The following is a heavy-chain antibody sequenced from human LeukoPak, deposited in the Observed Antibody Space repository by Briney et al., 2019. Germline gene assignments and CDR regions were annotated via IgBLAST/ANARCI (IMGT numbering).Heavy chain of an antibody. V-gene: IGHV4-39*01. J-gene: IGHJ6*02. CDR1: GGSISSSSYY. Sequence: SETLSLTCTVSGGSISSSSYYWGWIRQPPGKGLEWIGSIYYSGSTYYNPSLKSRVTISVDTSKSQFSLKLSSVTAADTAVYYCARGAAMVGYYYYGMDVWGQGTTVTVSS. CDR2: IYYSGST. CDR3: ARGAAMVGYYYYGMDV. D-gene: IGHD5-18*01.